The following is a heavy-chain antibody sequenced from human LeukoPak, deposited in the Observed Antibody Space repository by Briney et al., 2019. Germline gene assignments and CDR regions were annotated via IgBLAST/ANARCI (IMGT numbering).Heavy chain of an antibody. D-gene: IGHD2-2*02. CDR2: IRYDGSNK. V-gene: IGHV3-30*02. Sequence: GGSLRLSCAASGFTFSSYGMHWVRQAPGKGLEWVAFIRYDGSNKYYADSVKGRFTISRDNSKNTLYLQMNSLRAEDTAVYYCAKGLRVPAAIPDWFDPWGQGTLVTVSS. CDR1: GFTFSSYG. J-gene: IGHJ5*02. CDR3: AKGLRVPAAIPDWFDP.